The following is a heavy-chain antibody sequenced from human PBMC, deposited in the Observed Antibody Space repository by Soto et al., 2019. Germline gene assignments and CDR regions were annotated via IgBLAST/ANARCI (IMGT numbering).Heavy chain of an antibody. V-gene: IGHV1-69*13. Sequence: SVKVSCKASGYTFTSYAMHWVRQAPGQGLEWMGGIIPIFGTANYAQKFQGRVTITADESTSTAYMELSSLRSEDTAVYYCARDRVRGLATPNDYYYYGMDVWGQGTTVTVSS. CDR2: IIPIFGTA. CDR3: ARDRVRGLATPNDYYYYGMDV. D-gene: IGHD3-10*02. CDR1: GYTFTSYA. J-gene: IGHJ6*02.